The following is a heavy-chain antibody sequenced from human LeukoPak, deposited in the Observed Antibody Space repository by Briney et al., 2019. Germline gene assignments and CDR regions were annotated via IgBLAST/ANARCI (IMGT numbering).Heavy chain of an antibody. Sequence: ASVKVSCKASGYTFTAYYMHWVRQAPGQGLEWMGWINFNSGDTNYAQKFQGRVTMTRDTSISTAYMELSRLKSDDTAVYYCARQGYGGHSRGAADYWGQGTLVTVSS. D-gene: IGHD4-23*01. CDR3: ARQGYGGHSRGAADY. J-gene: IGHJ4*02. CDR2: INFNSGDT. V-gene: IGHV1-2*02. CDR1: GYTFTAYY.